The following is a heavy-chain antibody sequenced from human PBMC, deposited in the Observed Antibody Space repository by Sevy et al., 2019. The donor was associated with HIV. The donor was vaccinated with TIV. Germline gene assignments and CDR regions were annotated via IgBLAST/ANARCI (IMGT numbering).Heavy chain of an antibody. D-gene: IGHD2-21*01. CDR1: GFSISSYY. CDR2: IYSSGST. V-gene: IGHV4-59*01. J-gene: IGHJ4*02. CDR3: ARSHLAFCGGDCFSPYYFDS. Sequence: SETLSLTCSVSGFSISSYYWNWIRQPPGKGLERIGYIYSSGSTNYNPSLKSRVTISVDMSKNQFSRKLSSVTDADPAVYYCARSHLAFCGGDCFSPYYFDSWGQGTLVTVSS.